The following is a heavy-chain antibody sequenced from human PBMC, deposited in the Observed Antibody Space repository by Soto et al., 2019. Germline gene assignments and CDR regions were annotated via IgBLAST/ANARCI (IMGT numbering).Heavy chain of an antibody. V-gene: IGHV5-51*01. CDR3: ARRAEGRGSTCNKCFDR. J-gene: IGHJ5*02. CDR2: IYPGDSDT. CDR1: GYGFGTCS. Sequence: CKGSGYGFGTCSIVWVRQLPGKGLEWMGIIYPGDSDTRYSPSFQGQVTISADKSISTAYLQWSSLKASDTAMYYCARRAEGRGSTCNKCFDRWVQRTPVIGTS. D-gene: IGHD3-10*01.